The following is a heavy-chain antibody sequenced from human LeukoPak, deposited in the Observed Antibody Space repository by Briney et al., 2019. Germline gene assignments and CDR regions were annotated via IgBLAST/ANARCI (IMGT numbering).Heavy chain of an antibody. J-gene: IGHJ4*02. CDR1: GGSISSSSYY. V-gene: IGHV4-39*01. CDR2: IYYSGGT. Sequence: PSETLSLTCTVSGGSISSSSYYWGWIRQPPGKGLEWIGSIYYSGGTYYNPSLKSRVTISVDTSKNQFSLKLSSVTAADTAVYYCVGGSMTTVTGFDYWGQGTLVTVSS. CDR3: VGGSMTTVTGFDY. D-gene: IGHD4-17*01.